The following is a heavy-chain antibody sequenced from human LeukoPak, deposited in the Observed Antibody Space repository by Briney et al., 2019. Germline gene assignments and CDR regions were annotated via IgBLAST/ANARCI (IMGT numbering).Heavy chain of an antibody. Sequence: GASVKVSCKASGYTFTGYYMHWVRQAPGRGLEWMGWINPNSGGTNYAQKFQGRVTMTRDTSISTAYMELSRLRSDDTAVYYCARGASIGFCSSTSCYKAYDYWGQGTLVTVSS. J-gene: IGHJ4*02. CDR3: ARGASIGFCSSTSCYKAYDY. CDR1: GYTFTGYY. D-gene: IGHD2-2*02. V-gene: IGHV1-2*02. CDR2: INPNSGGT.